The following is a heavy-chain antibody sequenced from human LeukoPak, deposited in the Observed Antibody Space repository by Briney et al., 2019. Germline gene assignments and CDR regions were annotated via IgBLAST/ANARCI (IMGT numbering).Heavy chain of an antibody. D-gene: IGHD2-15*01. CDR2: VSSYNGNT. CDR1: GYTFTITG. CDR3: ARDAPRWRNAFDF. J-gene: IGHJ3*01. V-gene: IGHV1-18*01. Sequence: ASVTVSCKASGYTFTITGICWVRQAPGQGLEWMGWVSSYNGNTNYAQKFRGRVTMTRDTSTNTAYMELRSLRSDDTAVYFCARDAPRWRNAFDFWGQGTMVTVSS.